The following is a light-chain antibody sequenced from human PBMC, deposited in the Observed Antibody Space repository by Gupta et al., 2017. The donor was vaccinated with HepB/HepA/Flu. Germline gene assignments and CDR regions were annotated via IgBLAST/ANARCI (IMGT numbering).Light chain of an antibody. V-gene: IGLV1-40*01. CDR2: GNS. CDR1: SSNIGAGYD. J-gene: IGLJ1*01. Sequence: QSVLTQPPSVSGAPGQRVNISCTGSSSNIGAGYDVHWYQQLPGTAPNLLIYGNSNRPSGVPDRFSGSKSDTSASLAITGLQAEDEADYYCQSYDSSLSGLVFGTGTKVTVL. CDR3: QSYDSSLSGLV.